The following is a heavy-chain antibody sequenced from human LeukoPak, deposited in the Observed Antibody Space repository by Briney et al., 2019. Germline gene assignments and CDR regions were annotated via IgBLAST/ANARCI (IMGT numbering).Heavy chain of an antibody. CDR3: ARDRNSSPGD. J-gene: IGHJ4*02. D-gene: IGHD3-22*01. CDR2: ISYDGSDN. CDR1: GFTFSSYE. V-gene: IGHV3-30-3*01. Sequence: GGSLRLSCAASGFTFSSYEMHWVRQAPVKGLEWVAVISYDGSDNYYGVSVKGRFTISRDNSKNTLYLQINSLGPEDTAVYYCARDRNSSPGDWGQGTLVTVSS.